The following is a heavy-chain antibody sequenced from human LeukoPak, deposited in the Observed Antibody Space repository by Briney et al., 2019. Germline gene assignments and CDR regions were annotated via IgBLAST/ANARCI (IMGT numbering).Heavy chain of an antibody. J-gene: IGHJ6*03. CDR1: GGTFSSYA. CDR2: IIPIFGTA. V-gene: IGHV1-69*05. Sequence: SVKVSCKASGGTFSSYAISWVRQAPGQGLEWMGGIIPIFGTANYAQKFQGRVTITTDESTSTAYMELSSLRSEDTAVYYCARDGCSSTSCYPHYYYYMDVWGKGTTVTVSS. D-gene: IGHD2-2*01. CDR3: ARDGCSSTSCYPHYYYYMDV.